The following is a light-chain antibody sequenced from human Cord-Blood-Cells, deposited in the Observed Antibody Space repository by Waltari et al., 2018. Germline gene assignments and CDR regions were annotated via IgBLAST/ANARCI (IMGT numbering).Light chain of an antibody. CDR2: DAS. J-gene: IGKJ4*01. V-gene: IGKV3-11*01. Sequence: EIVFTQSPATRSFSPGERATRSCRASQSVSSYLAWYQQKPGQAPRLLIYDASNRATGIPARFSGSGSGTDFTLTISSLEPEDFAVYYCQQRSNWPPLTFGGGTKVEIK. CDR3: QQRSNWPPLT. CDR1: QSVSSY.